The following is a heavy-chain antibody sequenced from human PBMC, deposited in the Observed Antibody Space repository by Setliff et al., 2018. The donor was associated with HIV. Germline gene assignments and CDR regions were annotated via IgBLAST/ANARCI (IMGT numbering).Heavy chain of an antibody. V-gene: IGHV3-30-3*01. CDR1: GFTFSSYV. Sequence: LRLSCAATGFTFSSYVLHWVRQAPGKGLEWVAVMSTGGDIKIYADSVKGRFTISRDNSKNTLSLQMNSLRPEDTATYYCVRDPIEGYPDYFDYWGQGTLVTVSS. CDR2: MSTGGDIK. J-gene: IGHJ4*02. CDR3: VRDPIEGYPDYFDY. D-gene: IGHD1-26*01.